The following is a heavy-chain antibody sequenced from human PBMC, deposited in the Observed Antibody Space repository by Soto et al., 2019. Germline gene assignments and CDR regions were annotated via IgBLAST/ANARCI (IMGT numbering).Heavy chain of an antibody. CDR3: ARAADTAMAPFDY. J-gene: IGHJ4*02. Sequence: SETLSLTCAVSGGSISSGGYSWSWIRQPPGKGLEWIGYIYHSGSTYYNPSLKSRVTISVDRSENQFSLKLSSVTAADTAVYYCARAADTAMAPFDYWGQGTLVTVSS. CDR1: GGSISSGGYS. CDR2: IYHSGST. V-gene: IGHV4-30-2*01. D-gene: IGHD5-18*01.